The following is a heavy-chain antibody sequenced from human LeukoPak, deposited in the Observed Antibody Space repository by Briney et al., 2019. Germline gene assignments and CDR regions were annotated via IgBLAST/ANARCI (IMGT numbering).Heavy chain of an antibody. CDR1: GGSISSYY. CDR2: IYTSGST. CDR3: ARDIADIVVVPAAEQEYYYGMDV. D-gene: IGHD2-2*01. Sequence: SETLSLTCTVSGGSISSYYWSWIRQPAGKGLEWIGGIYTSGSTNYNPSLKSRVTMSVDTSKNQFSLKLSSVTAADTAVYYCARDIADIVVVPAAEQEYYYGMDVWGQGTTVTVSS. V-gene: IGHV4-4*07. J-gene: IGHJ6*02.